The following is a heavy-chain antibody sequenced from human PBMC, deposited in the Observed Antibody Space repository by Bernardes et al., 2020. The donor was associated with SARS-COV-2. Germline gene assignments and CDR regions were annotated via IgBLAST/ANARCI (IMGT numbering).Heavy chain of an antibody. CDR2: INPDGSST. CDR3: ARDLGYCTNGECSP. J-gene: IGHJ5*01. Sequence: GGSLRLSCAASGFSFSSSWFHWVRQAPGKGLVWVSRINPDGSSTNYADSVKGRFTIYRDNAKNTLFLQMSSLRAEDTAMYYCARDLGYCTNGECSPWGQGTLVTVS. V-gene: IGHV3-74*01. D-gene: IGHD2-8*01. CDR1: GFSFSSSW.